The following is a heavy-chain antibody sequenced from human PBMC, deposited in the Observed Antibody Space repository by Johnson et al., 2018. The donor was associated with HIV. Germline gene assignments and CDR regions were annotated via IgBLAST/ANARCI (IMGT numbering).Heavy chain of an antibody. V-gene: IGHV3-30*03. Sequence: QVQLVESGGGVVQPGRSLRLSCAASGFTFSSYGMHWVRQAPGKGLEWVAFISYDGYNKFYADSVKGRFTFSRDNSKNTLDMQMNSLRADDTAVYYGAVAGFWAVGDSSGYHDAFEIWGQGTMVTVSS. CDR1: GFTFSSYG. CDR3: AVAGFWAVGDSSGYHDAFEI. J-gene: IGHJ3*02. CDR2: ISYDGYNK. D-gene: IGHD3-22*01.